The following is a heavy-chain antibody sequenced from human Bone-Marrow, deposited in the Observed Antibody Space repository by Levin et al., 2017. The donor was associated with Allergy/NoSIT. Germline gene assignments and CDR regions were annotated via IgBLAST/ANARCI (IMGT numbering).Heavy chain of an antibody. CDR1: GGSFSGYY. CDR3: ARVITRGYSYGLVRFDR. V-gene: IGHV4-34*01. D-gene: IGHD5-18*01. Sequence: SQTLSLTCAVYGGSFSGYYWSWIRQPPGKGLEWIGELNHSGSTNYNPSLKSRVTISVDTSKHQFSLNLSSVTAADTAVYYCARVITRGYSYGLVRFDRWGQGTLVTVSS. CDR2: LNHSGST. J-gene: IGHJ5*02.